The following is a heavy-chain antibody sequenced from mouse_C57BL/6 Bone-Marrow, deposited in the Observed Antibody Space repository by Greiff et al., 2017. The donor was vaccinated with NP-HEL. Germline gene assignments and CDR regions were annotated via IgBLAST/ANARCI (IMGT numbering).Heavy chain of an antibody. CDR2: MWSGGST. Sequence: VQLQQSGPGLVQPSQSLSITCTVSGFSLTSYGVHWVRQSPGKGLEWLGVMWSGGSTDYNAAFISRLSISKDNSKSQVFFKMNSLQADDTAIYYCARSPITTVVEGFAYWGQGTLVTVSA. V-gene: IGHV2-2*01. CDR3: ARSPITTVVEGFAY. J-gene: IGHJ3*01. D-gene: IGHD1-1*01. CDR1: GFSLTSYG.